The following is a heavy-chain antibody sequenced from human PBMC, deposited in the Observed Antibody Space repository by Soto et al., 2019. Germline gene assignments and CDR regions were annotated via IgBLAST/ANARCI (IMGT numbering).Heavy chain of an antibody. CDR3: ARVYDFWSGPPAPDYYYGMDV. Sequence: GGSPRLSCAASGFTFSSYGMHWVRQAPGKGLEWVAVIWYDGSNKYYADSVKGRFTISRDNSKNTLYLQMNSLRAEDTAVYYCARVYDFWSGPPAPDYYYGMDVWGQGTTVTVSS. CDR1: GFTFSSYG. J-gene: IGHJ6*02. CDR2: IWYDGSNK. D-gene: IGHD3-3*01. V-gene: IGHV3-33*08.